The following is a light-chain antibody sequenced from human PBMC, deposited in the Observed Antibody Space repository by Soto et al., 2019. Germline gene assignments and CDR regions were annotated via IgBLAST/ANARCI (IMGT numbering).Light chain of an antibody. J-gene: IGLJ3*02. CDR3: ATWDASLSAWV. Sequence: QSVLPQPPSASGTPGQRVTISCSGSSSNIGRNFVYWYQQLPGTAPKLLIYKNNQRPSGVPDRFSGSKSGPSASLAISGIRSEDEADYYCATWDASLSAWVFGGGTKVTVL. V-gene: IGLV1-47*01. CDR1: SSNIGRNF. CDR2: KNN.